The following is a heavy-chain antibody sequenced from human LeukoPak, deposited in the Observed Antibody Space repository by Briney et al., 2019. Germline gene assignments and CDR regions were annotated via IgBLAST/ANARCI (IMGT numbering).Heavy chain of an antibody. V-gene: IGHV3-7*01. CDR3: ARDSPLYGMDV. J-gene: IGHJ6*02. Sequence: GGSLRLSCAASGFTFSSYWVSWVRQAPGKGLEWVANIKQDGSEKYYVDSVKGRFTISRDNAKNSLYLQMNSLRAEDTAVYYCARDSPLYGMDVWGQGTTVTVSS. CDR1: GFTFSSYW. CDR2: IKQDGSEK.